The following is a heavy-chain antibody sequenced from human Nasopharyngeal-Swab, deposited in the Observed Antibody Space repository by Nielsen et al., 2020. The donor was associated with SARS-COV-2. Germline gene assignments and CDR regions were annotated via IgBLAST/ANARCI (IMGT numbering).Heavy chain of an antibody. J-gene: IGHJ5*02. Sequence: SETLSLTCAVSGGSISSSNWWRWVRQPPGKGLEWIGEIYHSGSTNYNPSLKSRVTISVDKSKNQFSLKLSSVTAADTAVYYCARGVANPIVVVTGWCWFDPWGQGTLVTVSS. CDR1: GGSISSSNW. CDR2: IYHSGST. CDR3: ARGVANPIVVVTGWCWFDP. D-gene: IGHD2-21*02. V-gene: IGHV4-4*02.